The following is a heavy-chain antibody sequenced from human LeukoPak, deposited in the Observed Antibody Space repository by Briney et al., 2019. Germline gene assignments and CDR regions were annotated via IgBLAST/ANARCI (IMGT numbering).Heavy chain of an antibody. V-gene: IGHV4-59*01. CDR3: ARLRPNYDFWSGYPFGGHLDY. J-gene: IGHJ4*02. CDR1: GGSISSYY. Sequence: SETLSLTCTVSGGSISSYYWSWIRQPPGKGLEWIGYIYYSGSTNYNPSLKSRVTISVDTSKNQFSLKLSSVTAADTAVYYCARLRPNYDFWSGYPFGGHLDYWGQGTLVTVSS. CDR2: IYYSGST. D-gene: IGHD3-3*01.